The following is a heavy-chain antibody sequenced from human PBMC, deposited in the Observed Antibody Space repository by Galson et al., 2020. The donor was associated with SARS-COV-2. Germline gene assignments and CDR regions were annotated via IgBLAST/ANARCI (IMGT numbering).Heavy chain of an antibody. CDR3: ARIRYDILTGYHYGMDV. J-gene: IGHJ6*02. D-gene: IGHD3-9*01. V-gene: IGHV2-70*01. CDR2: IDWDDDK. CDR1: GLSLSTSGMC. Sequence: SGPTLVKPTQTLTLTCTFSGLSLSTSGMCVSWIRQPPGKALEWLALIDWDDDKYYSTSLKTRLTISKDTSKNQVVLTMTNMDPVDTATYYCARIRYDILTGYHYGMDVWGQGTTVTVSS.